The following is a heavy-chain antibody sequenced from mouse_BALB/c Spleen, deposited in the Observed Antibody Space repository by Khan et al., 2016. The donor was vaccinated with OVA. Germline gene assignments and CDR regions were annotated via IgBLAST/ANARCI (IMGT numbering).Heavy chain of an antibody. V-gene: IGHV5-6*01. D-gene: IGHD4-1*01. CDR3: ASHVTGSFAY. Sequence: EVQLVESGGDLVRPGGSLTLSCAASGFTFSAYGMSWVRQSPAKRLEWVATINSDGYSTYYPDRLKGRFIISSDNAKNTLYLQMRSLKSEDTAMYYCASHVTGSFAYWGQGTLVTVSA. CDR2: INSDGYST. CDR1: GFTFSAYG. J-gene: IGHJ3*01.